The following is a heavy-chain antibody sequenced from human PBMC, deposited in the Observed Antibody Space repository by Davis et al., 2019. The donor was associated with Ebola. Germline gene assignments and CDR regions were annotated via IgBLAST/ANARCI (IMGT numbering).Heavy chain of an antibody. V-gene: IGHV4-59*01. CDR2: ISYSGTT. CDR1: GASINNYY. D-gene: IGHD2-2*01. CDR3: ARGGLVPAALYL. Sequence: PSETLSLTCTVSGASINNYYWNWIRQSPGKGLEWIGFISYSGTTNYNPSLKSRVTISGDTSKKQFSLRLKSVTAADTAVYYCARGGLVPAALYLWGQGTMVTVSS. J-gene: IGHJ3*01.